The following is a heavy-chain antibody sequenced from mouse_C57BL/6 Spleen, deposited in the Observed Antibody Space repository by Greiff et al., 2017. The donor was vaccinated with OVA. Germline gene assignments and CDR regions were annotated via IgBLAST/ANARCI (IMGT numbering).Heavy chain of an antibody. J-gene: IGHJ2*01. V-gene: IGHV5-6*01. Sequence: EVQLVESGGDLVKPGGSLKLSCAASGFTFSSYGMSWVRQTPDKRLEWVATISSGGSYTYYPDSVKGRFTISRDNAKNTLYLQMSSLKSEDTAMYYCARQPGTGYFDYWGQGTTLTVSS. CDR1: GFTFSSYG. CDR3: ARQPGTGYFDY. CDR2: ISSGGSYT. D-gene: IGHD4-1*01.